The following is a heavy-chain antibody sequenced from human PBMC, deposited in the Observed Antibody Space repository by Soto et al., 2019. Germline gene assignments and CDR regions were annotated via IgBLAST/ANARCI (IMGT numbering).Heavy chain of an antibody. CDR3: ARGAAAGVDYGMAL. J-gene: IGHJ6*02. Sequence: PSETLSLTCTFSGGSISTYYWIWIRQPAGKGLEWIGRVYTSGGTNYNPSLKSRVTMSRDTSKKQFFLSLSSVTAADTAVYYCARGAAAGVDYGMALWGQGTTVTVS. CDR2: VYTSGGT. D-gene: IGHD6-13*01. V-gene: IGHV4-4*07. CDR1: GGSISTYY.